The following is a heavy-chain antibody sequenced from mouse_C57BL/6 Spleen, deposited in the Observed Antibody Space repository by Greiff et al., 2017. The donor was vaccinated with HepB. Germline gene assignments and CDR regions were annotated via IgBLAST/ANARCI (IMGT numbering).Heavy chain of an antibody. V-gene: IGHV10-3*01. J-gene: IGHJ1*03. CDR3: VRAITTVGYFDV. CDR2: IRSKSSNYAI. D-gene: IGHD1-1*01. Sequence: DVMLVESGGGLVQPKGSLKLSCAASGFTFNTYAMHWVRQAPGKGLEWVARIRSKSSNYAIYYAVPVKDRFTIASDDSQSMLYLQMNNLKTEDTAMYYCVRAITTVGYFDVWGTGTTVTVSS. CDR1: GFTFNTYA.